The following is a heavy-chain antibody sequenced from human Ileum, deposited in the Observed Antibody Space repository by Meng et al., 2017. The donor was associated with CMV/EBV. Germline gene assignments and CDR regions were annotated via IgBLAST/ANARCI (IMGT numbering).Heavy chain of an antibody. J-gene: IGHJ4*02. CDR1: GFTFENYE. CDR3: ARVPLVARRTYLDY. CDR2: ITSSGNMM. D-gene: IGHD5-12*01. V-gene: IGHV3-48*03. Sequence: GGSLRLSCVSFGFTFENYEMYCVRQAPGKGLEWISYITSSGNMMEYADSVKGRFTVSRDNVKNLLFLQMNSLRADDTATYFCARVPLVARRTYLDYWGQGTLVTVSS.